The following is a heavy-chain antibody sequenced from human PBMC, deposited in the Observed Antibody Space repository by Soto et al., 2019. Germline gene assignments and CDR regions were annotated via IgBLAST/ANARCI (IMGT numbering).Heavy chain of an antibody. CDR2: ISSSNRTI. CDR1: GFTFRSYS. D-gene: IGHD2-15*01. Sequence: GGPLRLSCAASGFTFRSYSMNWVRQAPGKGLEWVSYISSSNRTINYADSVKGRFIISRDNAKNSLYLQMHSLRDEDTAVYYCAREGWPLLQTGMDVWGQGTTVTVSS. J-gene: IGHJ6*02. CDR3: AREGWPLLQTGMDV. V-gene: IGHV3-48*02.